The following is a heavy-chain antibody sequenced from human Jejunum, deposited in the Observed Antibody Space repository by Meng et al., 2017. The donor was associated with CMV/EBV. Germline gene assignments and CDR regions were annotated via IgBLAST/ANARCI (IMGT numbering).Heavy chain of an antibody. CDR1: FPFPLYS. CDR3: ARGRVSYTTWSPQAY. J-gene: IGHJ4*02. V-gene: IGHV3-30*03. CDR2: ISYDGIID. Sequence: FPFPLYSMHWVRQAPGKGLEWVAVISYDGIIDYYTDSVQGRFTISRDNSKNTLYLQMNSLRADDTAIYYCARGRVSYTTWSPQAYWGQGTLVTVSS. D-gene: IGHD6-6*01.